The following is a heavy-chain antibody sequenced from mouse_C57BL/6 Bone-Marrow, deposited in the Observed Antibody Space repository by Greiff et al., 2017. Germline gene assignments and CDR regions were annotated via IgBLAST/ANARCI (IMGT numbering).Heavy chain of an antibody. CDR1: GFNIKDDS. D-gene: IGHD1-1*01. Sequence: VQLQQSGAELVRPGASVKLSCTASGFNIKDDSMPWVKQRPEQGLEWIGWIDPENGDTEYASKFQGKATITADTSSTTAYLQLSSLTSEDTAVYYGTTGTVVADWYFDVWGTGTTVTVSS. CDR3: TTGTVVADWYFDV. V-gene: IGHV14-4*01. CDR2: IDPENGDT. J-gene: IGHJ1*03.